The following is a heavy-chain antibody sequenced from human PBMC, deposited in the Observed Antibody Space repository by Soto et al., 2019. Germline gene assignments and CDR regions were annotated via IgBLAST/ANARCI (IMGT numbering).Heavy chain of an antibody. Sequence: QVQLVQSGAEVKKPGASVKVSCKASGYTFPSYGISWVRQAPGQGLEWMGWISAYNGNTNYAQKLQGRVTLTTDTYTSTAYMELSSLRSNDTAVYYCARTGYYYDSSGLRYWGQGTLVTVSS. D-gene: IGHD3-22*01. CDR2: ISAYNGNT. J-gene: IGHJ4*02. V-gene: IGHV1-18*04. CDR3: ARTGYYYDSSGLRY. CDR1: GYTFPSYG.